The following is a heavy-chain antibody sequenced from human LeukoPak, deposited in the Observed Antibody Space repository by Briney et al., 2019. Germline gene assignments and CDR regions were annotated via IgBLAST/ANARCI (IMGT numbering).Heavy chain of an antibody. CDR2: IYHTGGA. V-gene: IGHV4-30-2*01. CDR3: ARGDYRSFVPWFDP. CDR1: GGSISSGGYS. J-gene: IGHJ5*02. D-gene: IGHD3-16*01. Sequence: PSETLSLTCTVSGGSISSGGYSWSWIRQPPGKGLECLGYIYHTGGAYYNPSLKSRVSISVDKSKNEFSLKLTSVTAADTAVYYCARGDYRSFVPWFDPWGQGALVTVSS.